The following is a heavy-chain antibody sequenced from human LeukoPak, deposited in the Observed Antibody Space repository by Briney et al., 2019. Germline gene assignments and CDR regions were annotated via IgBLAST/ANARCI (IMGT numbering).Heavy chain of an antibody. D-gene: IGHD6-19*01. CDR2: ISYDGSNK. V-gene: IGHV3-33*05. J-gene: IGHJ4*02. CDR3: AKSGWVPYFDY. CDR1: GVTFTSYG. Sequence: PGGSLRLSCAASGVTFTSYGIHWVRQAPGKGLEWVAVISYDGSNKYYTDSVKGRFTISRDNSKNTLYLQMNSLRAEDTAVYYCAKSGWVPYFDYWGQGTLVTVSS.